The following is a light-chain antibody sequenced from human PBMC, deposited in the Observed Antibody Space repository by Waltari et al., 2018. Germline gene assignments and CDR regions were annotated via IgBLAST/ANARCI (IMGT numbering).Light chain of an antibody. Sequence: QSALTQPRSVSGSPGQSVTISCTGTSSDVGGYNFVSWYQQHPGKAPKFMIYDVSKRLSGVPDRFSGSKSGNTASLTISGLQAEDEAEYYCCSYAGDYTYVFGTGTKVTVL. CDR1: SSDVGGYNF. V-gene: IGLV2-11*01. CDR3: CSYAGDYTYV. J-gene: IGLJ1*01. CDR2: DVS.